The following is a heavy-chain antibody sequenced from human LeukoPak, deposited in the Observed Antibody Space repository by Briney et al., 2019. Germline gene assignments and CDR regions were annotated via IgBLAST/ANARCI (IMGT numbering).Heavy chain of an antibody. CDR2: INHSGIT. Sequence: NPSETLSLTCAFYGGSFSDYYWTYIRQPPGKGLKWIGEINHSGITNYNPSLKSRVTISIDTSRGQFSLKLNSVTAADTALYYCARSKGNYYYMDVWGKGTTVTISS. D-gene: IGHD4-11*01. CDR1: GGSFSDYY. V-gene: IGHV4-34*01. J-gene: IGHJ6*03. CDR3: ARSKGNYYYMDV.